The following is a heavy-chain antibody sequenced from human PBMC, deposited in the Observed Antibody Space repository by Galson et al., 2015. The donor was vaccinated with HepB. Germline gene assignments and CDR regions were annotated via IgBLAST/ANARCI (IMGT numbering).Heavy chain of an antibody. V-gene: IGHV6-1*01. CDR1: GDSVSSNGAA. J-gene: IGHJ4*02. CDR3: VRVRGSGLLIDY. Sequence: CAISGDSVSSNGAAWNRIRQSPSRGLEWLGRTFYRSKWYNDYAVSVKGRITINPDTSKNQFSLQLNSVTPEDTAVYYCVRVRGSGLLIDYWGQGSLVTVSS. CDR2: TFYRSKWYN. D-gene: IGHD3-10*01.